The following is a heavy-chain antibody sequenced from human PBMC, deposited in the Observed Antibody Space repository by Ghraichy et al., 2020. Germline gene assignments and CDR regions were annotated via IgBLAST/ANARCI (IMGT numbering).Heavy chain of an antibody. D-gene: IGHD2-2*01. Sequence: ASVKVSCKASAYTFTSYGISWVRQAPGQGLEWMGWISAYNGNTHYARGLQGRVTMTTDTSTSTAYMELRSLRSDDTAVYYCARSEVVPAAISSEYYYMDVWGKGTTVTVSS. CDR3: ARSEVVPAAISSEYYYMDV. CDR2: ISAYNGNT. J-gene: IGHJ6*03. V-gene: IGHV1-18*01. CDR1: AYTFTSYG.